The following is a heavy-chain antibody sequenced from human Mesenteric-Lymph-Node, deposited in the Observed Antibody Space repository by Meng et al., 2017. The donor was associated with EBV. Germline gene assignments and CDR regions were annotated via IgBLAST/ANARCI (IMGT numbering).Heavy chain of an antibody. CDR1: GFSLSTSGVG. CDR2: IYWDDDK. J-gene: IGHJ5*02. Sequence: QITLKESGPTLVKPTQTLTLTCAFSGFSLSTSGVGVGWIRQPPGKALEWLALIYWDDDKRYSPSLKTRLTITKDTSENQVVLTMTNMDPVDAATYYCAHRTSNCFDPWGQGTLVTVSS. V-gene: IGHV2-5*02. CDR3: AHRTSNCFDP.